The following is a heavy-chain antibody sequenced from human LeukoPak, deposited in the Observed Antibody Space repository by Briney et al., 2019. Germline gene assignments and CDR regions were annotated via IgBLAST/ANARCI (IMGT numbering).Heavy chain of an antibody. D-gene: IGHD6-19*01. CDR3: ARGGSSGWYLGDFEY. Sequence: GGSLRLSCAASGFAFNNYAMPWVRQAPGKGLEGVAVISYDGSNKYYTDSVKGRFTISRDNSKNTLYVQMNSVRAEDTAVYYCARGGSSGWYLGDFEYWGQGTLVTVSS. V-gene: IGHV3-30-3*01. CDR2: ISYDGSNK. CDR1: GFAFNNYA. J-gene: IGHJ4*02.